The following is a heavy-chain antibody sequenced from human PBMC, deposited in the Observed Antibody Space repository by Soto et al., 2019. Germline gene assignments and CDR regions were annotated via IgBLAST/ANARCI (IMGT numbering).Heavy chain of an antibody. J-gene: IGHJ3*02. D-gene: IGHD1-26*01. CDR1: GYSISSSNW. CDR2: IYYSGST. V-gene: IGHV4-28*01. Sequence: SETLSLTCAVSGYSISSSNWWGWIRQPPGKGLEWIGYIYYSGSTYYNPSLKSRVTMSVDTSKNQVSLKLSSVTAVDTAVYYCARKYSGSHDAFDIWGQGAMVTVSS. CDR3: ARKYSGSHDAFDI.